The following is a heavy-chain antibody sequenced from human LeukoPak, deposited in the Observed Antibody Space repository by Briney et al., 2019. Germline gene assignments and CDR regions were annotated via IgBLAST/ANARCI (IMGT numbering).Heavy chain of an antibody. J-gene: IGHJ6*02. CDR1: GGSVSSGSYY. Sequence: SETLSLTCTVSGGSVSSGSYYWSWIRRPPGKGLEWIGYIYYNGNTNYSPSLKSRVTMSVDTSKNLFSLKVSSVTAADTPVYYCARGRSNYYGMDVWGQGTTVTVSS. D-gene: IGHD1-26*01. CDR3: ARGRSNYYGMDV. V-gene: IGHV4-61*01. CDR2: IYYNGNT.